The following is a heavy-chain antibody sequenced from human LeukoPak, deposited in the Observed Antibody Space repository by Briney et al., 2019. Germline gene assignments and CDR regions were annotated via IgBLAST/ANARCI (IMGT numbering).Heavy chain of an antibody. CDR2: IRTKANGGTT. CDR1: GFTFGDYG. CDR3: TKVIGDYYYMDV. Sequence: GGSLRLSCTASGFTFGDYGMTWVRQAPGKGLEWVSFIRTKANGGTTEYAASVKGRFTISRDDSKSIAYPQMNSLITEDTAVYYCTKVIGDYYYMDVWGKGTTVTISS. V-gene: IGHV3-49*04. J-gene: IGHJ6*03. D-gene: IGHD1-26*01.